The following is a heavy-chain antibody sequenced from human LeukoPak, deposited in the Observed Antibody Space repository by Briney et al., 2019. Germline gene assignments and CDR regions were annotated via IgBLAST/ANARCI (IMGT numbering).Heavy chain of an antibody. CDR2: IRSNIYGGTT. D-gene: IGHD1/OR15-1a*01. Sequence: GGSLRLSCRTSGLRFGDYAMSWVRRAPGKGLEWVAFIRSNIYGGTTEYAASVRGRFTISRDDSESSVYLQMNSLKTEDTAVYYCTRDHWNTSDYWGQGTLVTVSS. J-gene: IGHJ4*02. V-gene: IGHV3-49*04. CDR3: TRDHWNTSDY. CDR1: GLRFGDYA.